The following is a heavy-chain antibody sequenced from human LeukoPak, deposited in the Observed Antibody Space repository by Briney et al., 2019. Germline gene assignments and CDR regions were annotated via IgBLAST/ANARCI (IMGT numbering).Heavy chain of an antibody. V-gene: IGHV3-11*01. CDR3: ARDGSRGAFDI. CDR2: ISGSGTTI. D-gene: IGHD6-25*01. CDR1: GFTFSDYY. J-gene: IGHJ3*02. Sequence: GGSLRLSCAASGFTFSDYYVMWIRQPPGKGLEWVSYISGSGTTIYYADSVEGRFTISRDNAKNSVYLQMNSLRGEDTAVYFCARDGSRGAFDIWGQETMVSVSS.